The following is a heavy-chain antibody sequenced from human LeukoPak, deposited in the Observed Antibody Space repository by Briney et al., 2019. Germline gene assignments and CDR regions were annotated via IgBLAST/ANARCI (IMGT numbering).Heavy chain of an antibody. V-gene: IGHV1-2*02. D-gene: IGHD6-13*01. CDR3: ARGPSSNIAAAGGYYYYMDV. CDR1: GYTFTGYY. Sequence: ASVKVSCKASGYTFTGYYMHWVRQAPGQGLEWMGWINPNSGGTNYAQKFQGRVTMTRDTSISAAYMELSRLRSDDTAVYYCARGPSSNIAAAGGYYYYMDVWGKGTTVTVSS. CDR2: INPNSGGT. J-gene: IGHJ6*03.